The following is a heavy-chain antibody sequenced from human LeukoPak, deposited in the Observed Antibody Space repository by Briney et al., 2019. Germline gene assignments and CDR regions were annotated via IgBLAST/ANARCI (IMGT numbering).Heavy chain of an antibody. CDR1: GGSFSGYY. D-gene: IGHD3-3*01. CDR3: ASSYYYFWSGYFSSH. Sequence: SETLSLTCTVYGGSFSGYYWSWIRQPPGKGLEWIGEINHSGSTNYNPSLKSRVTISVDTSKNQFSLKLSSVTAADTAVYYCASSYYYFWSGYFSSHSGQGTLVTVSS. J-gene: IGHJ4*02. CDR2: INHSGST. V-gene: IGHV4-34*01.